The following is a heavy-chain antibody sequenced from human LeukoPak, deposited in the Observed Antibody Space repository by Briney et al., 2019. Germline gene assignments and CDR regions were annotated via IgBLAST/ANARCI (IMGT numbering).Heavy chain of an antibody. V-gene: IGHV3-64*01. Sequence: GGSLRLSCAASGFTFSSYAMHWVRQAPGKGLKYVSSISSNGGSTYYANSVKGRFTISRDNSKNTLYLQMNSLRAEDTAVYYCAKIPYYYDSSGSRSYFDYWGQGTLVTVSS. CDR2: ISSNGGST. D-gene: IGHD3-22*01. CDR3: AKIPYYYDSSGSRSYFDY. J-gene: IGHJ4*02. CDR1: GFTFSSYA.